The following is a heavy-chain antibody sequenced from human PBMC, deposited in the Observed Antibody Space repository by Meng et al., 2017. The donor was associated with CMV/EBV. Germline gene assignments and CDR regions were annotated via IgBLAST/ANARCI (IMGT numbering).Heavy chain of an antibody. CDR2: INPDSGGT. J-gene: IGHJ4*02. CDR3: ARYRVDIVATTPFDY. D-gene: IGHD5-12*01. V-gene: IGHV1-2*02. Sequence: ASVKVSCKASGYTFIDHYIHWVRQAPGQGLEWTGWINPDSGGTNYARKFQGRVTMTRDTSISTAYMELSRLTPDDTAVDYCARYRVDIVATTPFDYWGQGTLVTVSS. CDR1: GYTFIDHY.